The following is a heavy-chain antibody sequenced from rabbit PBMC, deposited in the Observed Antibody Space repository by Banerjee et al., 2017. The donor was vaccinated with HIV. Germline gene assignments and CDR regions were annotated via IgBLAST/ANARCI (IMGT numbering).Heavy chain of an antibody. CDR1: GFDFSSYY. D-gene: IGHD2-1*01. Sequence: QLKESGGGLVQPGGSLKLSCKASGFDFSSYYMSWVRQAPGKGLEWIGYIDPVFGSTYYASWVNGRFTISSHNAQNTLYLQLNSLTAADTATYFCARESGYDDYGDENLWGPGTLVTVS. J-gene: IGHJ4*01. CDR2: IDPVFGST. V-gene: IGHV1S7*01. CDR3: ARESGYDDYGDENL.